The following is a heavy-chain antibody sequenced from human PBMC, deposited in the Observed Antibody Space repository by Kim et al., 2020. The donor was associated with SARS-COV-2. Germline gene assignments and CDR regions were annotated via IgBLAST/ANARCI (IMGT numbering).Heavy chain of an antibody. V-gene: IGHV1-69*13. CDR2: IIPIFGTA. J-gene: IGHJ6*02. Sequence: SVKVSCKASGGTFSSYAISWVRQAPGQGLEWMGGIIPIFGTANYAQKFQGRVTITADESTSTAYMELSSLRSEDTAVYYCARWGGNIVVVGADYYYYGMDVWGQGTTVTVSS. D-gene: IGHD2-2*01. CDR3: ARWGGNIVVVGADYYYYGMDV. CDR1: GGTFSSYA.